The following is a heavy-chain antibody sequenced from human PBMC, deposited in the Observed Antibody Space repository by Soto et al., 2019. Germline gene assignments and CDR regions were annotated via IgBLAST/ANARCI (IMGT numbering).Heavy chain of an antibody. V-gene: IGHV1-69*01. CDR3: ARLPDNSYGPTSFDY. CDR1: GGTFSSYA. J-gene: IGHJ4*02. D-gene: IGHD5-18*01. CDR2: IIPIFGTA. Sequence: QVQLVQSEAEVKKPGSSVKVSCKASGGTFSSYAISWVRQAPGQGLEWMGGIIPIFGTANYAQKFQGRVTITADESTSTAYMELSSMRSEDTAVYYCARLPDNSYGPTSFDYWGQGTLVTVSS.